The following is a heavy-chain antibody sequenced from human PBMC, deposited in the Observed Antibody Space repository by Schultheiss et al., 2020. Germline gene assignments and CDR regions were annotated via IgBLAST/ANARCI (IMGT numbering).Heavy chain of an antibody. Sequence: SETLSLTCAVYGGSFSGYYWSWIRQPPGKGLEWIGYIYYSGSTNYNPSLKSRVTISVDTSKNQFSLKLSSVTAADTAVYYCASFSRRGSGWYAAKDDYWGQGTLVNVSS. CDR1: GGSFSGYY. V-gene: IGHV4-59*12. D-gene: IGHD6-19*01. CDR2: IYYSGST. CDR3: ASFSRRGSGWYAAKDDY. J-gene: IGHJ4*02.